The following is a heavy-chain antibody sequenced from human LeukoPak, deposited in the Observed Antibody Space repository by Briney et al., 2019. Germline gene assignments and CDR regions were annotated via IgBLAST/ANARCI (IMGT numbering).Heavy chain of an antibody. V-gene: IGHV1-58*02. D-gene: IGHD6-13*01. CDR1: GLAFRTSA. Sequence: SVKVSCKASGLAFRTSAMQWVRQTRGQGLEWIGWTVLGSGDTNYAQSLKERVTITRDMSTSTAYMELSSLRSEDTAMYYCAAGFSNHGYIYWGQGTLVTVSS. J-gene: IGHJ4*02. CDR3: AAGFSNHGYIY. CDR2: TVLGSGDT.